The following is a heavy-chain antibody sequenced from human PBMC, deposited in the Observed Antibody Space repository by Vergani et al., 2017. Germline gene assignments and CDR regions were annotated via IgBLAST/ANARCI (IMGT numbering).Heavy chain of an antibody. D-gene: IGHD3-10*01. V-gene: IGHV3-23*01. Sequence: EVQLLQSGGGVIQPGGSVRLSCAASGFTFSACPMTWVRQAPGKGLEWVSAISARYPSTYYADSVKGRFTISRDNSKNMLYLQMNSLRAEDTAVYYCARDRYYLGSGSYPYFYYYGLDVWGQGTLVTVSS. CDR2: ISARYPST. CDR1: GFTFSACP. J-gene: IGHJ6*02. CDR3: ARDRYYLGSGSYPYFYYYGLDV.